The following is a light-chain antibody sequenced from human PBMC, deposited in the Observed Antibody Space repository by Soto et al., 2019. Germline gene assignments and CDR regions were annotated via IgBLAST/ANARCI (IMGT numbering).Light chain of an antibody. J-gene: IGKJ1*01. Sequence: DIQMTQSPSTLSASVGDRVTITCRASQTVNGWLAWYQQKPGKAPKLLIYAASNLESGVPSRFSGSGSASEFTLTISSLQPDDSATYYCQHDNSNPWTFGQGTKV. CDR1: QTVNGW. V-gene: IGKV1-5*01. CDR3: QHDNSNPWT. CDR2: AAS.